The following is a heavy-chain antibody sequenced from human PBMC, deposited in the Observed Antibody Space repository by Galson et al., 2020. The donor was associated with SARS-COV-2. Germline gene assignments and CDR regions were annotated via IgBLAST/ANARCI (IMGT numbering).Heavy chain of an antibody. V-gene: IGHV1-2*02. D-gene: IGHD2-2*01. CDR1: GYTFSAHY. CDR3: ALWRGYVSDWTGCFAG. J-gene: IGHJ4*02. CDR2: IDPKSGGR. Sequence: ASVKVSCKASGYTFSAHYINWVRQAPGQGLEWMGWIDPKSGGRKYAQNFQARVTMTRDTSTSTAYMEMSRLRFDDTAVDYCALWRGYVSDWTGCFAGWGEGTLVTVSS.